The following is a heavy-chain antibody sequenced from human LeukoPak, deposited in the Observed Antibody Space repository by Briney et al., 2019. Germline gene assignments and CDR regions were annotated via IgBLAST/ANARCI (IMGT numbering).Heavy chain of an antibody. CDR1: GFTFGYYA. D-gene: IGHD6-19*01. V-gene: IGHV3-30-3*01. Sequence: GGSLRLSCAASGFTFGYYAMHWVRQAPGKGLEWVAVMSYDGSNKYYADSVKGRFTISRDNSKNTLYLQMNSLRAEDTAVYYCASFGELGPVADFDYWGQGTLVTVSS. J-gene: IGHJ4*02. CDR2: MSYDGSNK. CDR3: ASFGELGPVADFDY.